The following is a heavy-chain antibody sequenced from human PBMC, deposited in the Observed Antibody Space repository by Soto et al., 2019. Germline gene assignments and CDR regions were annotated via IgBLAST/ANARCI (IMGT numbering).Heavy chain of an antibody. J-gene: IGHJ6*02. CDR2: IIPIFGTA. V-gene: IGHV1-69*13. CDR1: GGTFSSYA. CDR3: ARGLIEKVVAATRYYYGMDV. Sequence: GASVKVSCKASGGTFSSYAISWVRQAPGQGLEWMGGIIPIFGTANYAQKFQGRVTITADESTSTAYMELSSLRSEDTAVYYCARGLIEKVVAATRYYYGMDVWGQGTTVTVSS. D-gene: IGHD2-15*01.